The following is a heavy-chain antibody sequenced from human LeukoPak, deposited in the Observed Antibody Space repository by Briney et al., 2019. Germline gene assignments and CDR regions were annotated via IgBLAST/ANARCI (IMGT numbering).Heavy chain of an antibody. V-gene: IGHV5-51*01. Sequence: GESLKISCRGSGYSFTSYWIAWVRQMPGKGLEWMGIIYPGDSDTRYSPSFQGQVTISADKSISTAYLQWSSLKASDTAMYYCARIISSRWNWFDPWGQGTLVTVSS. CDR2: IYPGDSDT. CDR1: GYSFTSYW. CDR3: ARIISSRWNWFDP. J-gene: IGHJ5*02. D-gene: IGHD2-15*01.